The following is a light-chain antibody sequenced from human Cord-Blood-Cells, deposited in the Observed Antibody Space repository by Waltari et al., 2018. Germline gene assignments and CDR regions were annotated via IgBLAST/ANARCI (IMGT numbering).Light chain of an antibody. V-gene: IGLV2-23*02. CDR2: EVS. CDR1: SSDVGSYNL. J-gene: IGLJ3*02. CDR3: CSYAGSSTWV. Sequence: QSALTQPASVAGPPGHSITISCTGTSSDVGSYNLVSWYQQHPGKAHQLMIYEVSNRPSGVSNRFSGSKSGNTASLTISGLQAEDEADYYCCSYAGSSTWVFGVGTKLTVL.